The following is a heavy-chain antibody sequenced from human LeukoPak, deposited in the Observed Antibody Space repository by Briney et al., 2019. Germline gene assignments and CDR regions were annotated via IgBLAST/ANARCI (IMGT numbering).Heavy chain of an antibody. V-gene: IGHV1-2*06. D-gene: IGHD2-15*01. Sequence: ASVKVSCKASGYTFTGYYMHWVRQAPGQGLEWMGRINPNSGGTNYAQKFQGRVTMTRDTSISTAYMELSRLRSDDTAVYYCARTRASLRSYYYYMDVRGKGTTVTVSS. J-gene: IGHJ6*03. CDR2: INPNSGGT. CDR3: ARTRASLRSYYYYMDV. CDR1: GYTFTGYY.